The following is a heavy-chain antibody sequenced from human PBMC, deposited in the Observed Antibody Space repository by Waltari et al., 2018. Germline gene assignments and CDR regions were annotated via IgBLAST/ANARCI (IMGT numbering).Heavy chain of an antibody. CDR3: ARQTTDYYYYYMDV. D-gene: IGHD4-17*01. Sequence: QVQLQESGPGLVKPSETLSLTCTVSGGSISSYYWSWIRQPPGKGLEWIGYIYYSGSTNYNPSLKSRVTISVDTSKNQFSLKLSSVTAADTAVYYCARQTTDYYYYYMDVWGKGTTVTVSS. V-gene: IGHV4-59*01. CDR2: IYYSGST. CDR1: GGSISSYY. J-gene: IGHJ6*03.